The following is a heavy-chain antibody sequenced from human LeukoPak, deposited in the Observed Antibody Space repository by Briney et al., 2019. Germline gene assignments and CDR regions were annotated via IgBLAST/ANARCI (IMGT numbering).Heavy chain of an antibody. CDR3: ARAQVGVVTAIPDY. D-gene: IGHD2-21*02. J-gene: IGHJ4*02. CDR1: GFTFSSYA. Sequence: GGSLRLSCAASGFTFSSYAMSWVRQAPGKGLEWVSAISGSGGSTYYADSVKGRFTISRDNSKNTLYLQMGSLRAEDMAVYYCARAQVGVVTAIPDYWGQGTLVTVSS. CDR2: ISGSGGST. V-gene: IGHV3-23*01.